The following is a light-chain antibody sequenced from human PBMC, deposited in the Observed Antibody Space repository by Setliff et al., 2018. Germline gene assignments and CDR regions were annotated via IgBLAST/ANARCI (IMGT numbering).Light chain of an antibody. J-gene: IGLJ1*01. Sequence: SALTQPPSASGSPGQSVTISCTRTSSDVGGINHVSWYQQHPGKAPRLMIFEVSKRPLGVPDRFSGSKSGNTASLTVSGLQAEDEADYYCSSYAGNYIYVFGTGTKVTVL. CDR1: SSDVGGINH. CDR3: SSYAGNYIYV. CDR2: EVS. V-gene: IGLV2-8*01.